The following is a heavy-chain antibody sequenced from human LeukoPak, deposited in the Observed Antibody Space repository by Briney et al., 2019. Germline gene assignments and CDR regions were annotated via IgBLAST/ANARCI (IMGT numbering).Heavy chain of an antibody. Sequence: PSETLSLTCSVSGGSISSSTYYWGWIRQPPGKGLEWIGSIYYSGSTYNNPSLKSRVTISVDTSKNQFSLKLRSVIAADTAVYYCVRGGGSFTDFDCWGQGTLVTVSS. J-gene: IGHJ4*02. CDR2: IYYSGST. V-gene: IGHV4-39*07. CDR1: GGSISSSTYY. D-gene: IGHD1-26*01. CDR3: VRGGGSFTDFDC.